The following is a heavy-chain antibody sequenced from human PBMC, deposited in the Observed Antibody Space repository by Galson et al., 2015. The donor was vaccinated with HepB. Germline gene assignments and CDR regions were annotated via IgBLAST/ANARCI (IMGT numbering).Heavy chain of an antibody. CDR2: ISSGGSTI. CDR1: GFIFGGFS. D-gene: IGHD2-15*01. J-gene: IGHJ4*02. Sequence: SLGLPCAASGFIFGGFSRSWVRQAPGKGLEWVSHISSGGSTIHYADSVRGRFTISRDSGKNSLYLQMNSLRAEDTAVYYCARARDCSDGSCIHDYWGQGTPVTVSS. CDR3: ARARDCSDGSCIHDY. V-gene: IGHV3-48*01.